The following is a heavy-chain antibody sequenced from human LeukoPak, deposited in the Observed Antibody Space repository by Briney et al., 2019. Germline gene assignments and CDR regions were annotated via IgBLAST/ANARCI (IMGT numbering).Heavy chain of an antibody. CDR2: ISGSGGST. V-gene: IGHV3-23*01. D-gene: IGHD3-3*01. CDR3: AKRAGSVRFLEWPGFDY. CDR1: GFTFSSYA. J-gene: IGHJ4*02. Sequence: GGSLRLSCAASGFTFSSYAMSWVRQAPGKGLEWVSAISGSGGSTYYADSVKGRFTISRDNSKNTLYLQMNSLRAEDTAVYYCAKRAGSVRFLEWPGFDYWGQGTLVTVSS.